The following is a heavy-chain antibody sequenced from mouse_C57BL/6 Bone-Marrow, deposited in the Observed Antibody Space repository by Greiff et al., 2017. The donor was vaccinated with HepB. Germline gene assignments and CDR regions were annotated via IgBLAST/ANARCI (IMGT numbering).Heavy chain of an antibody. CDR2: IYPGNSDT. CDR1: GYTFTSYW. CDR3: RGSSYYWYFDV. J-gene: IGHJ1*03. D-gene: IGHD1-1*01. Sequence: EVQLQQSGTVLARPGASVKMSCKTSGYTFTSYWMHWVKQRPGQGLEWIGAIYPGNSDTSYNQKFKGKAKLTAVTSASTAYMELSSLTNEDSAVYYCRGSSYYWYFDVWGTGTTVTVSS. V-gene: IGHV1-5*01.